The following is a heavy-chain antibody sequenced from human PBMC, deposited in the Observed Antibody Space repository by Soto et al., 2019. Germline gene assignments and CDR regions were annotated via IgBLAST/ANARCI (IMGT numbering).Heavy chain of an antibody. V-gene: IGHV3-21*01. D-gene: IGHD1-26*01. Sequence: EVQLVESGGGLVQPGGSLRLSCAASGFTFSSYSMNWVRQAPGKGLEWVSSISSSSSYIYYADSVKGRFTISRDNAKNSLYLQMNSLRAEDTAVYYCAREGGSYSESYFDYWGQGTLVTVSS. CDR2: ISSSSSYI. CDR3: AREGGSYSESYFDY. J-gene: IGHJ4*02. CDR1: GFTFSSYS.